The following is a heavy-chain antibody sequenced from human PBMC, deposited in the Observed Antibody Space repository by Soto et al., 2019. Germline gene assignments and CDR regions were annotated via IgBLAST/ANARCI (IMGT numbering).Heavy chain of an antibody. CDR2: FDPEDGET. D-gene: IGHD5-12*01. CDR1: GYTLTELS. J-gene: IGHJ3*02. Sequence: ASVKVSCKVSGYTLTELSMHWVRQAPGKGLEWMGGFDPEDGETIYAQKFQGRVTMTEDTSTDTAYMELSSLRSEDTAVYYCATALATKGAFDIWGQGTMVTVSS. CDR3: ATALATKGAFDI. V-gene: IGHV1-24*01.